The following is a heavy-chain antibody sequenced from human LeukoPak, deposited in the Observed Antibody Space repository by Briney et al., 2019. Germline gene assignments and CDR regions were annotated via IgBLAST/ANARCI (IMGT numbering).Heavy chain of an antibody. CDR3: ARDQDEAHCSSTSCRRAWFDP. CDR1: GGTFSSYA. J-gene: IGHJ5*02. V-gene: IGHV1-69*04. Sequence: SVKVSCKASGGTFSSYAISWVRQAPGQGLEWMGRIIPIFGIANYAQKFQGRVTITADKATSTAYMELSSLRSEDTAVYYCARDQDEAHCSSTSCRRAWFDPWGQGTLVTVSS. CDR2: IIPIFGIA. D-gene: IGHD2-2*01.